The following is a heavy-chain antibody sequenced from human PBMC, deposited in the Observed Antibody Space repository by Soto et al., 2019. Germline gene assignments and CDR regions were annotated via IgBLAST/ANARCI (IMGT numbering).Heavy chain of an antibody. D-gene: IGHD2-21*01. Sequence: VKVSCRASGYTFTNYGISWVRHAPGQGLEWMGWISAYNGNTKYAQKLQGRVTMTTDTSKSQISLRLTSVTAADTAVYYCARLGAYYQSLDPWGPGTLVTVSS. V-gene: IGHV1-18*01. CDR1: GYTFTNYG. J-gene: IGHJ5*02. CDR3: ARLGAYYQSLDP. CDR2: ISAYNGNT.